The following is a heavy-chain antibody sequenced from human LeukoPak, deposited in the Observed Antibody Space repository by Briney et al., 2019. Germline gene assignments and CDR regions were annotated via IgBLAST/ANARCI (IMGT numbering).Heavy chain of an antibody. CDR3: ARERGCSGGSCYSYYFDY. V-gene: IGHV3-7*03. CDR1: EFTFSSYW. Sequence: PGGSLTLSCAASEFTFSSYWMSWVRQAPGKGLEWVANIKQDGSEKYYVDSVKGRFTISRDNAKNSLYLPMNSLRAEDTAVYYCARERGCSGGSCYSYYFDYWGQGTLVTVSS. D-gene: IGHD2-15*01. J-gene: IGHJ4*02. CDR2: IKQDGSEK.